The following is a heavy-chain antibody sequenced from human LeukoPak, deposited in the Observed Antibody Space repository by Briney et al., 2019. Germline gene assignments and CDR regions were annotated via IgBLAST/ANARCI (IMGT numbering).Heavy chain of an antibody. D-gene: IGHD3-16*01. CDR3: ARDVSDYDAFDI. Sequence: PSETLSLTCTVSGGSVTTYYWSWIRQPPGKGLEWIGYIYHSGTTNYNPYLKSRVTISVDTSKNQFSLKLTSVTAADTAVYYCARDVSDYDAFDIWGPGTMVTVSS. CDR1: GGSVTTYY. V-gene: IGHV4-59*02. J-gene: IGHJ3*02. CDR2: IYHSGTT.